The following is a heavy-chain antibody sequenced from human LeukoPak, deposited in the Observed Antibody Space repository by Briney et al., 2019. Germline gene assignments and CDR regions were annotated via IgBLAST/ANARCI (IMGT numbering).Heavy chain of an antibody. J-gene: IGHJ6*03. D-gene: IGHD5-18*01. CDR2: IYPGDSAT. CDR3: ARHFGVDTAMANHQNYYYYYYMDV. CDR1: GYSFTSYW. V-gene: IGHV5-51*01. Sequence: GESLKISCKGSGYSFTSYWIGWVRQMPGKGLEWMGIIYPGDSATRYPPPFQGPVTISADNSISTAYLQRRITTASDTAMYYCARHFGVDTAMANHQNYYYYYYMDVWGKGTTVTVSS.